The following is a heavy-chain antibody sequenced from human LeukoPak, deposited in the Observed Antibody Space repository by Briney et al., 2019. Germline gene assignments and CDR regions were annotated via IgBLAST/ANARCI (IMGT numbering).Heavy chain of an antibody. Sequence: SETLSLTCTVSGGSISSSSYYWGWIRQPPGKGLEWIGSIYYSGSTNYNPSLKSRVTISVDTSKNQFSLKLSSVTAADTAVYYCARGTYYYGSGSPTFDYWGQGTLVTVSS. V-gene: IGHV4-39*07. J-gene: IGHJ4*02. CDR2: IYYSGST. CDR3: ARGTYYYGSGSPTFDY. D-gene: IGHD3-10*01. CDR1: GGSISSSSYY.